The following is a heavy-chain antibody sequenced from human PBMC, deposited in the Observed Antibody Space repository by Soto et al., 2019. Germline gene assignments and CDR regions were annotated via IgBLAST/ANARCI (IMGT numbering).Heavy chain of an antibody. Sequence: GGSLRLSCAASGFTFSSYAMSWVRQAPGKGLEWVSAISGSGGSTYYADSVKGRFTISRDNSKNTLYLQMNSLRAEDTAVYYCAKSPYYYYDSSGYYYAPNWFDPWGQGTLVTVSS. CDR3: AKSPYYYYDSSGYYYAPNWFDP. D-gene: IGHD3-22*01. CDR2: ISGSGGST. V-gene: IGHV3-23*01. CDR1: GFTFSSYA. J-gene: IGHJ5*02.